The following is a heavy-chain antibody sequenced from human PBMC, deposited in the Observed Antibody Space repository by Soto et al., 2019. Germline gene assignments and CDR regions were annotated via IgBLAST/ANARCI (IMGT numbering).Heavy chain of an antibody. J-gene: IGHJ4*02. CDR2: IYHSGST. Sequence: QVQLEESGPGLVKPAGTLSLTCAVSGGSISTDNWWSWVRQPPGKGLEWVGEIYHSGSTNYNPSLKSRLTISIAKSTDKFSLDVRSVTASDTAVYYCARGGRWLFDYWGQGALVTVSS. D-gene: IGHD5-12*01. CDR1: GGSISTDNW. CDR3: ARGGRWLFDY. V-gene: IGHV4-4*02.